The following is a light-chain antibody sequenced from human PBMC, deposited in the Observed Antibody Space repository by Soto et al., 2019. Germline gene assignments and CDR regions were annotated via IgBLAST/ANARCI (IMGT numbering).Light chain of an antibody. J-gene: IGKJ1*01. V-gene: IGKV3-15*01. CDR3: QQYNNWPRT. Sequence: EIVMTQSPATLSVSPGERATLSCRASQSVSSNLAWYQQKPSQAPRLLIYGASTRATGIPARFSGSGSGTEFTLTISRLQSEDFAVYYCQQYNNWPRTFGQGTKVEIK. CDR2: GAS. CDR1: QSVSSN.